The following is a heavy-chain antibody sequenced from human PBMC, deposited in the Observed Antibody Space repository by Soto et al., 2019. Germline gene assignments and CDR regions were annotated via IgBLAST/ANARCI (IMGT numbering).Heavy chain of an antibody. CDR1: GFTFSSYS. D-gene: IGHD6-19*01. V-gene: IGHV3-48*01. Sequence: SLRLSCAASGFTFSSYSMNWVRQAPGKGLEWVSYISSSSSTIYYADSVKGRFTTSRDNAKNSLYLQMNSLRAEDTAVYYCARDVGAVAGTSDYWGQGTLVTVSS. CDR2: ISSSSSTI. J-gene: IGHJ4*02. CDR3: ARDVGAVAGTSDY.